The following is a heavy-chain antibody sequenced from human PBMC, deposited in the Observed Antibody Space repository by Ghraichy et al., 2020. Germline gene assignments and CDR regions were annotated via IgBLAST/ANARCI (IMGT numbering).Heavy chain of an antibody. CDR1: GGSFSGYY. V-gene: IGHV4-34*01. J-gene: IGHJ4*02. D-gene: IGHD3-22*01. CDR3: ARRGGGYYPFYFDY. Sequence: SETLSLTCAVYGGSFSGYYWSWIRQPPGKGLEWIGEVDYRRVTNYNPSLESRVTISADTSKTQVSLKLNSVTAEDTAVYFCARRGGGYYPFYFDYWGQGTLVTVYS. CDR2: VDYRRVT.